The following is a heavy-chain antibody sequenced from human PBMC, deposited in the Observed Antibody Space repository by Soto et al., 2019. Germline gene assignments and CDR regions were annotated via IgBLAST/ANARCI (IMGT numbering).Heavy chain of an antibody. Sequence: QVQLVESGGGVVQPGRSLRLSCAASGFTFSSYGMHWVRQAPGKGLEGVAVISYDGSNKYYADSVKGRFTISRDNSKNTLYLQMNSLRAEDTAVYYCAKGSNWNYRYCYSGMDVWGQGTTVTVSS. J-gene: IGHJ6*02. D-gene: IGHD1-7*01. V-gene: IGHV3-30*18. CDR2: ISYDGSNK. CDR3: AKGSNWNYRYCYSGMDV. CDR1: GFTFSSYG.